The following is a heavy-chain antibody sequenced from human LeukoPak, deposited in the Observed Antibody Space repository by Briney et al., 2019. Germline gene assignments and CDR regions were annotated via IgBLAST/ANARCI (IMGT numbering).Heavy chain of an antibody. D-gene: IGHD3-10*01. CDR3: AKSDRWFGELFGDYYYGMDV. J-gene: IGHJ6*02. Sequence: GGSLRLSCAASGFAFSSYAMSWVRQAPGKGLEWVSAISGSGGSTYYADSVKGRFTISRDNSKNTLYLQMNSLRAEDTAVYYCAKSDRWFGELFGDYYYGMDVWGQGTTVTVSS. CDR1: GFAFSSYA. CDR2: ISGSGGST. V-gene: IGHV3-23*01.